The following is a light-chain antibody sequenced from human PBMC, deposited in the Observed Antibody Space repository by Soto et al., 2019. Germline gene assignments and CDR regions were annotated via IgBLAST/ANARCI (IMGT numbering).Light chain of an antibody. J-gene: IGLJ1*01. CDR1: NSNVGNNG. V-gene: IGLV1-36*01. Sequence: QSVLTQPPSVSEAPRQRVTISCSGSNSNVGNNGVNWYQQLPGKAPKLLIYYDDLLPSGVSDRFSGSKSATSASLAISGLQSEDEADYYCAAWDDSLNIYVFGTGTKGTVL. CDR2: YDD. CDR3: AAWDDSLNIYV.